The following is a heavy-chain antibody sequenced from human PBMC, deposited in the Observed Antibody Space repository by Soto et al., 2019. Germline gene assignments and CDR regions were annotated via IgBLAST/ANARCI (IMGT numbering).Heavy chain of an antibody. CDR1: GFTFSSYS. CDR3: ARDRTTVTTGWFDP. CDR2: TSSSSSYI. V-gene: IGHV3-21*01. Sequence: EVQLVASGGGLAKPGGSLRLSCAASGFTFSSYSMNWVRQAPGKELEWGSATSSSSSYIYYADSVKGRFTSSRDNAKNSLYLQMNSLRAEDTAVYYCARDRTTVTTGWFDPWGQGALVTVSS. D-gene: IGHD4-17*01. J-gene: IGHJ5*02.